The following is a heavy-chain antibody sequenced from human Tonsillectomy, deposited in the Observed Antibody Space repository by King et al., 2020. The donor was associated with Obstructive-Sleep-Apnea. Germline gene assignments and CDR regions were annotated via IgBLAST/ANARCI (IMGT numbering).Heavy chain of an antibody. CDR3: ARSLSYDYDSSGYYRSGNDY. V-gene: IGHV4-39*07. CDR2: SSYSGST. D-gene: IGHD3-22*01. J-gene: IGHJ4*02. CDR1: GGSISSSRYY. Sequence: QLQESGPGLVKPSETLSLTCTVSGGSISSSRYYWGWIRQPPGKGLEWIGSSSYSGSTYYNPSPKSRVTISVDTSKNQFSLKLSSVTAAGTAVYYCARSLSYDYDSSGYYRSGNDYWGQGTLVTVSS.